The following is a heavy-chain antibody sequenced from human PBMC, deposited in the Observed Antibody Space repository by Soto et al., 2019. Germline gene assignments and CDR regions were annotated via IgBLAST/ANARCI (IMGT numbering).Heavy chain of an antibody. V-gene: IGHV3-7*01. CDR3: ASDPNWDAS. J-gene: IGHJ5*02. Sequence: EVQLVESGGGLVQPGGSLRLSCAASGFTFSNFWMTWVRQAPGKGLECLANIKQDGSEKYYVDSVKGRFTVSRDNDRNSLYLQMNSLRADDTAVYHCASDPNWDASWGQGTLVTVSS. CDR2: IKQDGSEK. D-gene: IGHD7-27*01. CDR1: GFTFSNFW.